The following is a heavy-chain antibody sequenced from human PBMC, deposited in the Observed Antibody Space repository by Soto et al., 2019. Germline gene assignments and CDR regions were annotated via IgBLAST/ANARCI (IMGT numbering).Heavy chain of an antibody. V-gene: IGHV1-46*01. Sequence: QVQLVQSGAEVKKPGSSVKVSCKASGGTFSSYAISWVRQAPGQGLEWMGIINPSGGSTSYAQKFQGRVTMTRDTSTSTVYMDLSSLRSEDTAVYYCARDGYSSSSRVWYYWGQGTLVTVSS. CDR1: GGTFSSYA. CDR2: INPSGGST. J-gene: IGHJ4*02. CDR3: ARDGYSSSSRVWYY. D-gene: IGHD6-6*01.